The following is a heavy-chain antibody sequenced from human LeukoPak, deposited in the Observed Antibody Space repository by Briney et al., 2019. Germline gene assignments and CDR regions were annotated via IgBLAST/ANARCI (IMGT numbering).Heavy chain of an antibody. Sequence: GGSLRLSCAGSGFTFSDYSMTWVRQAPGKGLEWISYISSSSSAIHYADSVKGRFTISRDNAKNSLFLQMNSLRAEDTAVYYCARYDRSGYLLRYWGQGTLVTVSS. CDR1: GFTFSDYS. D-gene: IGHD3-22*01. J-gene: IGHJ4*02. CDR2: ISSSSSAI. V-gene: IGHV3-48*04. CDR3: ARYDRSGYLLRY.